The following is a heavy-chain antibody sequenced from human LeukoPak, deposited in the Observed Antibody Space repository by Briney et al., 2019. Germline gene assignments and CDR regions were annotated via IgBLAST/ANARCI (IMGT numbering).Heavy chain of an antibody. Sequence: PSETLSLTCTVSGGSISSGSYYWSWIRQPAGKGLEWIGRIYTSGSTNYNPSLKSRVTISVDTSKNQFSLKLSSVTAADTAVYYCAETYDSSGYGDYWGQGTLVTVSS. CDR2: IYTSGST. CDR3: AETYDSSGYGDY. J-gene: IGHJ4*02. D-gene: IGHD3-22*01. CDR1: GGSISSGSYY. V-gene: IGHV4-61*02.